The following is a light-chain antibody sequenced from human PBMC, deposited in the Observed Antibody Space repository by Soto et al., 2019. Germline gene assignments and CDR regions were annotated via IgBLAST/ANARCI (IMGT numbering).Light chain of an antibody. V-gene: IGLV8-61*01. CDR1: SGSVSTSYY. CDR3: LLYMGGGNWE. Sequence: QTVVTQEPSFSVSPGGTVTLTCGLSSGSVSTSYYPTWYQQTPGQAPRTLIYNTNIRSSGVPDRFSGSILGNKGALTITGAQADDESDYYRLLYMGGGNWEFGGGTKLTVL. CDR2: NTN. J-gene: IGLJ3*02.